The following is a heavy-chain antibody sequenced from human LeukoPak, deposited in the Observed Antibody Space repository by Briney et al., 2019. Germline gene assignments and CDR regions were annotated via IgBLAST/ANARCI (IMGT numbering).Heavy chain of an antibody. CDR1: GGSISSYY. CDR3: ARESLGCSSTSCYKGLWFDP. CDR2: IYTSGST. Sequence: SETLSLTCTVSGGSISSYYWSWTRQPAGKGLEWIGRIYTSGSTNYNPSLKSRVTMSVDTSKNQFSLKLSSVTAADTAVYYCARESLGCSSTSCYKGLWFDPWGQGTLVTVSS. J-gene: IGHJ5*02. V-gene: IGHV4-4*07. D-gene: IGHD2-2*02.